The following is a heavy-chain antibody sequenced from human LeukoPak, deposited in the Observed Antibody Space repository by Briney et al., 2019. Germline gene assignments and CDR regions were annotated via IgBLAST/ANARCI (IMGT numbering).Heavy chain of an antibody. CDR3: AKAAVGGTYYYYYMDV. J-gene: IGHJ6*03. V-gene: IGHV3-30*02. Sequence: GGSLRLSCAASGFTFSSYGMHWVRQAPGKGLEWVAFIRYDGSNKYYADSVRGRFTISRDNSKNTLYPQMNSLRAEDTAVYYCAKAAVGGTYYYYYMDVWGKGTTVTVSS. D-gene: IGHD1-26*01. CDR1: GFTFSSYG. CDR2: IRYDGSNK.